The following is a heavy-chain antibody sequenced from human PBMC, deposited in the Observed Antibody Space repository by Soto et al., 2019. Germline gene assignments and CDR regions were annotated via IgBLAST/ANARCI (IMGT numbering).Heavy chain of an antibody. J-gene: IGHJ4*02. Sequence: QVQLQQWGVGLLKPSETLSLTCAVYGGSFSGYYWSWIRQPPGKGLEWIGEINHSGSTNYNPSLKSRVTISVDTARNQFSRKLSSVTAADTAVYYCARGWGRIFDYWGQGTLVTVSS. CDR1: GGSFSGYY. CDR2: INHSGST. V-gene: IGHV4-34*01. CDR3: ARGWGRIFDY. D-gene: IGHD7-27*01.